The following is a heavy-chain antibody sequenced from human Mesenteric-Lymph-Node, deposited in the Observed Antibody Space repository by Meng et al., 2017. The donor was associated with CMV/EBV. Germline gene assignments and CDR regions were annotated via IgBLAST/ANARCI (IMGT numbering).Heavy chain of an antibody. V-gene: IGHV3-23*01. J-gene: IGHJ4*02. Sequence: GESLKISCAASGFTFSSYAMSWVRQAPGKGLEWVSAISGSGGSTYYADSVKGRFTIPRDNSKNTLYLQMNSLRAEDTAVYYCAKVGPRRITMVRGLPLYFDYWGQGTLVTVSS. CDR2: ISGSGGST. CDR1: GFTFSSYA. D-gene: IGHD3-10*01. CDR3: AKVGPRRITMVRGLPLYFDY.